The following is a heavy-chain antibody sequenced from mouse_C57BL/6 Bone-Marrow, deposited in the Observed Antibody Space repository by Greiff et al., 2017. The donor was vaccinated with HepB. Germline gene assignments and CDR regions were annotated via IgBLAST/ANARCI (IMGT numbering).Heavy chain of an antibody. D-gene: IGHD2-13*01. CDR1: GFSFTSYG. Sequence: VKLVESGPGLVQPSQSLSISCTVSGFSFTSYGVHWVRQSPGKGLEWLGVIWSGGSTDYNAAFISRLSISKDNSKSQVFFKMNSLQADETAIYYCARDPPYGDCVDAMDYWGQGTSVTVSS. J-gene: IGHJ4*01. V-gene: IGHV2-2*01. CDR2: IWSGGST. CDR3: ARDPPYGDCVDAMDY.